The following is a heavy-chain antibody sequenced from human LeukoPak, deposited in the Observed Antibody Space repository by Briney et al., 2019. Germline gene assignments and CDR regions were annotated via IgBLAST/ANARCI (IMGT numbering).Heavy chain of an antibody. D-gene: IGHD6-6*01. CDR1: GGSFSSYV. CDR3: ARAAARITYYYYYMDV. Sequence: SVKVSCKASGGSFSSYVITWVRQAPGQGLEWMGRIIPVLAVSNFAQKFQGRVTITADESTSTAYMELSSLRSEDTAVYYCARAAARITYYYYYMDVWGKGTTVTVSS. J-gene: IGHJ6*03. V-gene: IGHV1-69*04. CDR2: IIPVLAVS.